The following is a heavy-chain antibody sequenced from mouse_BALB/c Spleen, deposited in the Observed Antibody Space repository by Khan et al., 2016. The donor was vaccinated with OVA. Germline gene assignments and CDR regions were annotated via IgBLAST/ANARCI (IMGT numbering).Heavy chain of an antibody. CDR2: IRLKSDDYVT. V-gene: IGHV6-6*02. CDR1: GFTFSNDW. D-gene: IGHD2-3*01. J-gene: IGHJ2*01. CDR3: WLLL. Sequence: EVQLEESGGGLVQPGGSMKLSCVASGFTFSNDWMNWFRQSPEKGHVGFAEIRLKSDDYVTHYSESVKVRFTISRDESKSSVYLQMNKLRAEDIGIYYCWLLLWGQGTTLTVSS.